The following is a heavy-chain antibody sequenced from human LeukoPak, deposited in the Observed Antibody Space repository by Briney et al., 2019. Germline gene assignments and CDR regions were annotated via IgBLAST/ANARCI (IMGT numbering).Heavy chain of an antibody. CDR2: IYYSGST. CDR1: GGSISSGDYY. J-gene: IGHJ6*04. Sequence: PSETLSLTCTVSGGSISSGDYYWSWIRQPPGKGLEWIGYIYYSGSTYYNPSLKSRVTISVDTSKNQFSLKLSSVTAADTAVYYCARATTGTSQEFDVWGKRTTVTVSS. D-gene: IGHD1-1*01. CDR3: ARATTGTSQEFDV. V-gene: IGHV4-30-4*08.